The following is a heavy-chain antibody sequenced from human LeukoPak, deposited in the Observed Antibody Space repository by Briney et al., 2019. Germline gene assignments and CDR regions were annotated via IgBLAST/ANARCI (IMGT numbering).Heavy chain of an antibody. CDR2: IIPIFGTA. CDR1: GGTFSSYA. D-gene: IGHD3-10*01. CDR3: ARDFEYYYGSGSLYYYYGMDV. V-gene: IGHV1-69*13. J-gene: IGHJ6*04. Sequence: SENVCCRASGGTFSSYAISWVPKAPVQVLEWMGGIIPIFGTANYAQKFQGRVTITADESTSTAYMELSSLRSEDTAVYYCARDFEYYYGSGSLYYYYGMDVWGKGTTVTVSS.